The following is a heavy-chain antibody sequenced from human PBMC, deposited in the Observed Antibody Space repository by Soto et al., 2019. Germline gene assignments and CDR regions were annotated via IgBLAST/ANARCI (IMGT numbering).Heavy chain of an antibody. CDR3: AKLPSDFWSGSDP. Sequence: PGGSLRLSCAASGFTFSNAWMNWVRQAPGKGLEWVGRIKSKTDGGTTDYAAPVKGRFAISRDDSKNTLYLQMNSLRAEDTAVYYCAKLPSDFWSGSDPWGQGTLVTVSS. CDR2: IKSKTDGGTT. V-gene: IGHV3-15*07. CDR1: GFTFSNAW. J-gene: IGHJ5*02. D-gene: IGHD3-3*01.